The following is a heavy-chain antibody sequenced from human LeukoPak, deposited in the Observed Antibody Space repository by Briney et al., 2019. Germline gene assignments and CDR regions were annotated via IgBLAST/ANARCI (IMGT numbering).Heavy chain of an antibody. Sequence: GGSLRLSCAASGFTFSTYWMSWVRQAPGKGLEWVANIKQDGSEKYYVDSVKGRFTISRDNAKNSLYLQMNSLRAEDTAIYYCATDYNWAYIDYWGQGTLVTVSS. CDR2: IKQDGSEK. CDR1: GFTFSTYW. J-gene: IGHJ4*02. D-gene: IGHD1-20*01. CDR3: ATDYNWAYIDY. V-gene: IGHV3-7*01.